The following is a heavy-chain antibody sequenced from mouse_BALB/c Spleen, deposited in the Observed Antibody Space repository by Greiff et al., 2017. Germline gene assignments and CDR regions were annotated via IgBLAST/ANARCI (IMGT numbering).Heavy chain of an antibody. CDR3: ERSYYGYRAY. Sequence: EVQLQQSGPELVKPGASVKIPCKASGYTFTDYNMDWVKQSHGKSLEWIGDINPNNGGTIYNQKFKGKATLTVDKSSSTAYMELRSLTSEDTAVYYCERSYYGYRAYWGEGTLVTVSA. V-gene: IGHV1-18*01. CDR2: INPNNGGT. J-gene: IGHJ3*01. D-gene: IGHD1-2*01. CDR1: GYTFTDYN.